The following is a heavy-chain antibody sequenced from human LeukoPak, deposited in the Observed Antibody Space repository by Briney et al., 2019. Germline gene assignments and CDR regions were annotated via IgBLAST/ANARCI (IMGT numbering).Heavy chain of an antibody. J-gene: IGHJ3*02. CDR3: ASSGITGTTLGDAFDI. CDR2: IIPIFGTA. D-gene: IGHD1-7*01. V-gene: IGHV1-69*05. Sequence: ASVKVSCKASGGTFSSYAIGWVRQAPGQGLEWMGGIIPIFGTANYAQKFQGRVTITTDESTSTAYMELSSLRSEDTAVYYCASSGITGTTLGDAFDIWGQGTMVTVSS. CDR1: GGTFSSYA.